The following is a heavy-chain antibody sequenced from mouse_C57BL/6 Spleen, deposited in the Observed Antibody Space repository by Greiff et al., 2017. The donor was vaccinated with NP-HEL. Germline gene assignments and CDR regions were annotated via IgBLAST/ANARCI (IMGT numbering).Heavy chain of an antibody. V-gene: IGHV1-80*01. CDR2: IYPGDGDT. CDR3: ASLLNWDGAY. CDR1: GYAFSSYW. D-gene: IGHD4-1*01. J-gene: IGHJ3*01. Sequence: VQLQESGAELVKTGASVKISCKASGYAFSSYWMNWVKQRPGKGLEWIGQIYPGDGDTNYNGKFKGKATLTADKSSSTAYMQLSSLTSEDSAVYFCASLLNWDGAYWGQGTLVTVSA.